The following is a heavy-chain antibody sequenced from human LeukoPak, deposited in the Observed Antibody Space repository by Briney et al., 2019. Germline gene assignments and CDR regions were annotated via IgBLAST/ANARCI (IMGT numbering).Heavy chain of an antibody. D-gene: IGHD1-26*01. Sequence: GGSLRLSCEASGFTFSSYWMNWVRHLPGKGLQWVANIKHDGSERIYADSVKGRFTISRDNAKNSVYLQMNSLRVEDTALYYCVRGGAGFSFDIWGQGTVVTVSS. V-gene: IGHV3-7*01. CDR1: GFTFSSYW. J-gene: IGHJ3*02. CDR2: IKHDGSER. CDR3: VRGGAGFSFDI.